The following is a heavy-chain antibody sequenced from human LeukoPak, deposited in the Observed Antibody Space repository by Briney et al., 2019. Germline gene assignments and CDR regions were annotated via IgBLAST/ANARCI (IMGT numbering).Heavy chain of an antibody. Sequence: ASVKVSCKASGYTFTSYAMHWVRQAPGQRLEWMGWINAGNGNTKYSQKFQGRVTITRDTSASTAYMELSSLRSEDTAVYYCARDGSGSYYNGAFDYWGQGTLVTVSS. D-gene: IGHD3-10*01. J-gene: IGHJ4*02. V-gene: IGHV1-3*01. CDR1: GYTFTSYA. CDR2: INAGNGNT. CDR3: ARDGSGSYYNGAFDY.